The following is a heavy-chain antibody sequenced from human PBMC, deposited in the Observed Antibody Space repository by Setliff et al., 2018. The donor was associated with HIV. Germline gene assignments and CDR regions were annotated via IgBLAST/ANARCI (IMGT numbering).Heavy chain of an antibody. CDR2: ISIGSGAAI. Sequence: ETLSLTCAVSGGSISSRNWWSWVRQAPGRGLEWVSSISIGSGAAIYYAESVQGRFTVSRDNSKNSLYLQMNSLRVEDTAVYYCARDYLYYNMYNGSPVYGMDVWGQGTTVTVSS. J-gene: IGHJ6*02. CDR3: ARDYLYYNMYNGSPVYGMDV. D-gene: IGHD3-10*01. V-gene: IGHV3-21*01. CDR1: GGSISSRN.